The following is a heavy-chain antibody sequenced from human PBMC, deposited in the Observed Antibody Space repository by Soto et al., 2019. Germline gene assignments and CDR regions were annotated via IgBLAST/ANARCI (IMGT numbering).Heavy chain of an antibody. J-gene: IGHJ6*03. Sequence: QVQLVQSGAEVKKPGSSVKVSCKASGGTFSSYTISWVRQALGQGLEWMGRIIPLLGIANYAQKFQGRVTITADKSTSTAYVELGSLRSEDTAVYYCVTSGPQEIVVVPAARKDYYYYMDVWGKGTTVTVSS. V-gene: IGHV1-69*02. D-gene: IGHD2-2*01. CDR2: IIPLLGIA. CDR3: VTSGPQEIVVVPAARKDYYYYMDV. CDR1: GGTFSSYT.